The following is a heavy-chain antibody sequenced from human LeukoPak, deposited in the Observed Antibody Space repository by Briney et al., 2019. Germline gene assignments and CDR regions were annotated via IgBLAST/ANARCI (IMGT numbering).Heavy chain of an antibody. CDR2: TSGSGGST. V-gene: IGHV3-23*01. D-gene: IGHD6-19*01. CDR3: AKGPSSGWYRY. CDR1: GFTFNNYA. Sequence: HPGGSLRLSCAASGFTFNNYAMSWVRQAPGKELEWVSATSGSGGSTYYADSVKGRFTISRDNSKNTLYLQMNSLRAEDTAVYYCAKGPSSGWYRYWGQGTLVTVSS. J-gene: IGHJ4*02.